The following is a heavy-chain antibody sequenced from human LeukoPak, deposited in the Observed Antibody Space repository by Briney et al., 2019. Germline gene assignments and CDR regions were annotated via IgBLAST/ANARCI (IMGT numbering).Heavy chain of an antibody. D-gene: IGHD2-2*03. V-gene: IGHV1-2*02. Sequence: ASVKVSCKASGYTFTGYYMHWVRQAPGQGLEWMGWINPNSGGTNYAQKFQGRVTMTRDTSTSTAYMELSRLRSDDTAVYYCARFRGYCSSTSCYELDVWGQGTTVTVSS. CDR3: ARFRGYCSSTSCYELDV. CDR2: INPNSGGT. CDR1: GYTFTGYY. J-gene: IGHJ6*02.